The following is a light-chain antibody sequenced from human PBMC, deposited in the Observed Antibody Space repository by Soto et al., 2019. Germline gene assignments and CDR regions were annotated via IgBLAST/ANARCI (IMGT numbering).Light chain of an antibody. CDR3: QQRSNSPWT. J-gene: IGKJ1*01. CDR2: DAS. V-gene: IGKV3-11*01. CDR1: QSVSSY. Sequence: EIVLTQSPATLSLSPGERATLSCRASQSVSSYLAWYQQKPGQAPRLLIYDASNRATGIPARFSGSGSGTDFTLTISSLDPEDFAVYYCQQRSNSPWTFGQGTKVEIK.